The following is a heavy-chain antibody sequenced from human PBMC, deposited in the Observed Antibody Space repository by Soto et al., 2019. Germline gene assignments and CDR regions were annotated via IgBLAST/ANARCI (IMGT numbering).Heavy chain of an antibody. V-gene: IGHV1-69*13. D-gene: IGHD3-22*01. CDR2: IIPIFGTA. J-gene: IGHJ4*02. Sequence: SVKVSCKASGGTFSSYAISWVRQAPGQGLEWMGGIIPIFGTANYAQKFQGRVTITADESTSTAYMELSSLRSEDTAVYYCARVRSGSSGYYLYYIDYSGQGTLVTVSS. CDR3: ARVRSGSSGYYLYYIDY. CDR1: GGTFSSYA.